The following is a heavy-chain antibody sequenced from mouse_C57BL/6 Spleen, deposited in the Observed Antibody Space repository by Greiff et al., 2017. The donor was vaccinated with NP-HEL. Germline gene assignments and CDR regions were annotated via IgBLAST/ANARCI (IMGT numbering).Heavy chain of an antibody. CDR3: ARGVLGY. D-gene: IGHD1-1*01. CDR1: GYTFTSYW. V-gene: IGHV1-69*01. J-gene: IGHJ2*01. Sequence: VQLQQSGAELVMPGASVKLSCKASGYTFTSYWMHWVKQRPGQGLEWIGEIDPSDSYTNYNQKFKGKSTLTVDKSSSTAYMQRSSLTSEDSAVYYCARGVLGYWGQGTTLTVSS. CDR2: IDPSDSYT.